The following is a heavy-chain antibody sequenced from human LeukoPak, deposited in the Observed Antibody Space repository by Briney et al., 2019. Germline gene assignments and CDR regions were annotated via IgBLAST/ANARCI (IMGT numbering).Heavy chain of an antibody. Sequence: SETLSLTCAVYGGSFSGYYWSWIRQPPGKGLEWIGEINHSGSTNYNPSLKSRVTISVDTSKSQFSLKLSSVTAADTAVYYCARGGSSIAARPRAGGVYYWGQGTLVTVSS. D-gene: IGHD6-6*01. V-gene: IGHV4-34*01. J-gene: IGHJ4*02. CDR2: INHSGST. CDR1: GGSFSGYY. CDR3: ARGGSSIAARPRAGGVYY.